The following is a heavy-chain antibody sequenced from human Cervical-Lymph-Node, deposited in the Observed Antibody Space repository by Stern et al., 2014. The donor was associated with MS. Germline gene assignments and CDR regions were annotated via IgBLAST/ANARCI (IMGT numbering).Heavy chain of an antibody. CDR2: IIPIVGSA. D-gene: IGHD3-10*01. J-gene: IGHJ4*02. CDR1: GGTFSSYA. CDR3: ARTSTRGFDY. Sequence: QVQLVQSGAEVKKPGSSVKVSCTASGGTFSSYAVNWVRQAPGQGLEWMGGIIPIVGSAYSAQKLQGRVTITAAESQSTGYLQMGSLRSDDTAVYYCARTSTRGFDYWGQGTLVTVSS. V-gene: IGHV1-69*01.